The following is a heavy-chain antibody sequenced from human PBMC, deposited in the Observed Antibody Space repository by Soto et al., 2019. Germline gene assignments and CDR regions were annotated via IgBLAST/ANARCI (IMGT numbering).Heavy chain of an antibody. J-gene: IGHJ4*02. CDR1: GFTFSSYS. CDR2: ISSSSSYI. V-gene: IGHV3-21*01. Sequence: ESVGGLVKPGGSLRLSCAASGFTFSSYSMNWVRQAPGKGLEWVSSISSSSSYIYYADSVKGRFTISRDNAKNSLYLQMNSLRAEDTAVYYCARDYRGGNKFDYWGQGTLVTVSS. D-gene: IGHD2-15*01. CDR3: ARDYRGGNKFDY.